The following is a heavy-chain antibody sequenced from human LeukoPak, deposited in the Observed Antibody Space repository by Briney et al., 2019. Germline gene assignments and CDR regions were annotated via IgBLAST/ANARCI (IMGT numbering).Heavy chain of an antibody. Sequence: GGSLRLSCAASGFTFSSYSMNWVRQAPGKGLEWVSYISSSSSTIYYADSVKGRFTISRDNAKNSLYLQMNSLRAEDTAVYYCARVSWEPPRYNWFDPWGQGTLVTVSS. J-gene: IGHJ5*02. CDR3: ARVSWEPPRYNWFDP. V-gene: IGHV3-48*04. CDR2: ISSSSSTI. CDR1: GFTFSSYS. D-gene: IGHD1-26*01.